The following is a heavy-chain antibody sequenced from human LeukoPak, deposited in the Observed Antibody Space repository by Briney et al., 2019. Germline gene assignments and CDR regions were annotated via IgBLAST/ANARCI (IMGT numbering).Heavy chain of an antibody. D-gene: IGHD3-9*01. CDR3: ARVVLRYFDWSDLNDY. V-gene: IGHV1-18*01. CDR2: ISAYNGNT. CDR1: GYTFTSYG. J-gene: IGHJ4*02. Sequence: ASVKVSCKASGYTFTSYGISWVRQAPGQGLEWMGWISAYNGNTNYAQKLQGRVTMTTDTSTSTAYMELRSLRSDDTAVYYCARVVLRYFDWSDLNDYWGQGTLVTVSS.